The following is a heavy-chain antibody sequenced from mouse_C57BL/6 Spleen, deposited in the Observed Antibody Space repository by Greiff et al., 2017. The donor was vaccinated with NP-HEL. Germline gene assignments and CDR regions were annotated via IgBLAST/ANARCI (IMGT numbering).Heavy chain of an antibody. Sequence: QVQLQQSGAELMKPGASVKLSCKATGYTFTGYWIEWVKQRPGHGLEWIGEILPGSGSTNYNEKFKGKATFTADTSSNTAYMQLSSLTTEDSAIYYCARGRGLRRGEVYAMDYWGQGTSVTVSS. V-gene: IGHV1-9*01. J-gene: IGHJ4*01. CDR3: ARGRGLRRGEVYAMDY. D-gene: IGHD2-4*01. CDR1: GYTFTGYW. CDR2: ILPGSGST.